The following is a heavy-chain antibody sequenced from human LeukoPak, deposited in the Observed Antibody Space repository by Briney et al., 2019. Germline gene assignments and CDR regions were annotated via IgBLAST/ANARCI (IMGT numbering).Heavy chain of an antibody. Sequence: PSETLSLTCTVSGGSISSYYWSWIRQPPGKGLEWIGYTYYSGSTNYNPSLKSRVTISVDTSKNQFSLKLSSVTAADTAVYYCARDGGEGNYDSSGYFDYWGQGTLVTVSS. CDR3: ARDGGEGNYDSSGYFDY. CDR2: TYYSGST. J-gene: IGHJ4*02. V-gene: IGHV4-59*01. CDR1: GGSISSYY. D-gene: IGHD3-22*01.